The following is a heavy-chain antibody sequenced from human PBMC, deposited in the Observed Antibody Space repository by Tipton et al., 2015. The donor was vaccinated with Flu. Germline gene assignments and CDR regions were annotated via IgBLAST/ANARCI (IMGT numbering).Heavy chain of an antibody. Sequence: LRLSCTVSGGSISSGGYYWSWIRQHPGKGLEWIGYIYYSGSTYYNPSLKSRVTISVDTSKNQFSLKLSSVTAADTAVYYCAREGDYYDSSGAISLFYYWGQGTLVTVSS. J-gene: IGHJ4*02. D-gene: IGHD3-22*01. CDR2: IYYSGST. CDR3: AREGDYYDSSGAISLFYY. V-gene: IGHV4-31*03. CDR1: GGSISSGGYY.